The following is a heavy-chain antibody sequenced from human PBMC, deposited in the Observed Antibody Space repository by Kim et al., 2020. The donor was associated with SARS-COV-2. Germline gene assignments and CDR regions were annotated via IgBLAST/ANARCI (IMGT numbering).Heavy chain of an antibody. Sequence: GGSLRLSCAASGFTFSSYAMHWVRQAPGKGLEWVAVISYDGSNKYYADSVKGRFTISRDNSKNTLYLQMNSLRAEDTAVYYCARSTMMVGTDAFDIWGQG. CDR1: GFTFSSYA. D-gene: IGHD3-22*01. CDR3: ARSTMMVGTDAFDI. V-gene: IGHV3-30*04. J-gene: IGHJ3*02. CDR2: ISYDGSNK.